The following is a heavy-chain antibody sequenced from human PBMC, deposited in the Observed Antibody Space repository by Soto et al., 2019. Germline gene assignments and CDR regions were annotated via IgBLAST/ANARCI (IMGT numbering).Heavy chain of an antibody. Sequence: TLSLTCTVSGGSITRGGYYWSWIRQHPGKGLEWIGYIYNSGTTYYNPSLKSRVTISVDTSKNQFSLKLTSVTAADTAVYYCARDPDPWGQGTLVTVSS. J-gene: IGHJ5*02. CDR2: IYNSGTT. CDR1: GGSITRGGYY. V-gene: IGHV4-31*03. CDR3: ARDPDP.